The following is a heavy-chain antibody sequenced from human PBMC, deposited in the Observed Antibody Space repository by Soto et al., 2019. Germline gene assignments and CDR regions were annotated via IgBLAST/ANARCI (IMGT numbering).Heavy chain of an antibody. V-gene: IGHV1-46*01. CDR1: GYTFSTYY. CDR3: ARYDYNRYYFDY. D-gene: IGHD4-4*01. Sequence: QVQLVQSGAEVKKPGASVKVSCKASGYTFSTYYMHWVRQAPGQGYEWMGIINPSGGSTTYAQKFQGRVTMTRYTSTTTVYMELSSLKSEDTAVYYCARYDYNRYYFDYWGQGTLVTVSS. CDR2: INPSGGST. J-gene: IGHJ4*02.